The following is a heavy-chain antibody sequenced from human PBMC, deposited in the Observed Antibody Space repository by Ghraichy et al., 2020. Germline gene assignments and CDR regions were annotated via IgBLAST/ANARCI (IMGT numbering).Heavy chain of an antibody. CDR2: ISYDGSVK. CDR3: ARDLSQHYSCDS. D-gene: IGHD3-16*02. V-gene: IGHV3-30*03. J-gene: IGHJ4*02. Sequence: SLNISCAASGFSFRTYAMHWVRQAPGKGLEWVAFISYDGSVKYYADSVKGRFTISRDNSKNTVYLQMNSLRAEDTGVFYCARDLSQHYSCDSWGQGTLVTVSS. CDR1: GFSFRTYA.